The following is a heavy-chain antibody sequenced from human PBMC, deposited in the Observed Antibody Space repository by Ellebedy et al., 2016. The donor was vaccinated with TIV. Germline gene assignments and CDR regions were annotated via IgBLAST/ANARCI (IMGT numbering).Heavy chain of an antibody. CDR2: IYYSGST. CDR1: GGSISSYY. Sequence: SETLSLTCTVSGGSISSYYWSWIRQPPGKGLEWIGYIYYSGSTNYNPSLKSRVTTSVDTSKNQFSLKLSSVTAADTAVYYCARLPSEDAFDIWGQGTMVTVSS. V-gene: IGHV4-59*08. J-gene: IGHJ3*02. CDR3: ARLPSEDAFDI.